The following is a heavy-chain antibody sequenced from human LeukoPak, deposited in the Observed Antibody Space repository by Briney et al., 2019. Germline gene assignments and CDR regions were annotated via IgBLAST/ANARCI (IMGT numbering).Heavy chain of an antibody. V-gene: IGHV3-30-3*02. Sequence: GRSLRLSCAASGFTFSSYAMHWVRQAPGKGLEWVAVISYDGSNKYYADSVKGRFTISRDNSKNTLYLQMNSLRAEDTAVYYCAKKALRYSSGWYDYWGQGTLVTVSS. CDR1: GFTFSSYA. CDR3: AKKALRYSSGWYDY. J-gene: IGHJ4*02. D-gene: IGHD6-19*01. CDR2: ISYDGSNK.